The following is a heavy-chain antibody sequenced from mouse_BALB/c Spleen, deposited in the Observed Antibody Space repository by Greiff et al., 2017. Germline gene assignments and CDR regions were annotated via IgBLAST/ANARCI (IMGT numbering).Heavy chain of an antibody. V-gene: IGHV14-3*02. J-gene: IGHJ4*01. CDR1: GFNIQDTY. CDR2: IDPANGNT. Sequence: EVQLQQSGAELVKPGASVKLSCTASGFNIQDTYMHWVKQRPEQGLEWIGRIDPANGNTKYDPKFQGKATITADTSSNTAYLQLSSLTSEDTAVYYCAPLTFYAMDYWGQGTSVTVSS. CDR3: APLTFYAMDY. D-gene: IGHD1-3*01.